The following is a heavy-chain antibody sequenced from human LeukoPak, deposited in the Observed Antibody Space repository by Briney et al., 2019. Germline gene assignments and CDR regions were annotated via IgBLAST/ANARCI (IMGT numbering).Heavy chain of an antibody. J-gene: IGHJ3*02. CDR3: ARASGGPITIFGVVIGGAFDI. Sequence: GGSLRLSCAASGFTFGNYAMSWVRQAPGKGLEWVSTIGDTTYYADSVKGRFTISRDDSKNTLYLEMNSLRAEDMALYYCARASGGPITIFGVVIGGAFDIWGQGTMVTVSS. CDR1: GFTFGNYA. CDR2: IGDTT. D-gene: IGHD3-3*01. V-gene: IGHV3-23*01.